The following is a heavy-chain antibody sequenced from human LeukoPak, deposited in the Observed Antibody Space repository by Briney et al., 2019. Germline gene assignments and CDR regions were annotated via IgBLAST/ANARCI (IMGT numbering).Heavy chain of an antibody. Sequence: PSETLSLTCAVSGGSISSSNWWSWVRQPPGKGLEWIGEIYHSGSTNYNPSLKSRVTISVDTSKNQFSLKLSSVTAADTAVYYCARGPGITIFGVVSGMDVWGQGTTVTVSS. V-gene: IGHV4-4*02. J-gene: IGHJ6*02. CDR2: IYHSGST. CDR1: GGSISSSNW. CDR3: ARGPGITIFGVVSGMDV. D-gene: IGHD3-3*01.